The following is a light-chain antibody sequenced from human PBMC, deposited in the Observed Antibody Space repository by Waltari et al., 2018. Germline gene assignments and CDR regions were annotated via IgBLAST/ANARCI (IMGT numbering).Light chain of an antibody. V-gene: IGKV3-11*01. J-gene: IGKJ5*01. CDR3: QLRSNWRIT. Sequence: EIVLPQSPATLSFSPGERVTLSCRASQSVNRALAWYQQKPGQAPRLLIYDASNRATGIPARFSGSGSGTDFTLTISSLEAEDFGVYYCQLRSNWRITFGQGTRLEIK. CDR2: DAS. CDR1: QSVNRA.